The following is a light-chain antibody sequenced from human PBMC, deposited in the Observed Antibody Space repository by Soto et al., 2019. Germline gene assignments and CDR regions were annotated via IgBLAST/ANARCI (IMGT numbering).Light chain of an antibody. CDR3: QHYSSSPPAIT. CDR2: GAS. CDR1: QSINNY. Sequence: DIQMTQSPSSLSASVGDRVAITCRASQSINNYLNWYQQKPGKAPKLLIYGASALQSGVPSRFSGGGSGTDFTLTISRLEPEDFAVYYCQHYSSSPPAITFGQGTRLEIK. V-gene: IGKV1-39*01. J-gene: IGKJ5*01.